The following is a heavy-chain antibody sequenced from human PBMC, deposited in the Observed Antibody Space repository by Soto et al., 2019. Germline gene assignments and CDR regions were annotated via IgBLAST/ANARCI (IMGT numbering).Heavy chain of an antibody. V-gene: IGHV3-21*01. Sequence: EVQLVESGGGLVKPGGSLRLSCAASGFTFSSYSMNWVRQAPGKGLEWVSSISSSSSYIYYADSVKGRFTISRDNAKNEQSLQMNGLGAEDTAVYYCARSDVVVVPAATINWFDPWGQGTLVTVSS. J-gene: IGHJ5*02. CDR1: GFTFSSYS. CDR3: ARSDVVVVPAATINWFDP. CDR2: ISSSSSYI. D-gene: IGHD2-2*01.